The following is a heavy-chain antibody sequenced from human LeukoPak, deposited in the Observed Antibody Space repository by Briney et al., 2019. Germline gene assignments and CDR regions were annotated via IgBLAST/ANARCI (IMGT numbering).Heavy chain of an antibody. V-gene: IGHV4-34*01. Sequence: SETLSLTCAVYGGSFSGYYWSWIRQPPGKGLEWIGEINHSGSTNYNPSLKSRVTISVDTSKNQFSLKLSSVTAADTAVYYCARGLPPRSDIVVVPAAVPYYFDYWGQGTLVTVSS. CDR3: ARGLPPRSDIVVVPAAVPYYFDY. J-gene: IGHJ4*02. CDR2: INHSGST. CDR1: GGSFSGYY. D-gene: IGHD2-2*01.